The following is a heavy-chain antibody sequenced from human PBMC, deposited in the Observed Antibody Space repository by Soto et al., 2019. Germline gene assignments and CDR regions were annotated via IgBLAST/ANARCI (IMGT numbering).Heavy chain of an antibody. V-gene: IGHV3-23*01. J-gene: IGHJ4*02. CDR1: GFTFSTYA. CDR3: AKAQYGVHEFSLNFDS. Sequence: GSLRLSCTASGFTFSTYAMTWVRQAPGKGLEWVSVISGGGGSAYYADSVKGRFTISRDNFKSTLSLRMDSLRAEDTAVYYCAKAQYGVHEFSLNFDSWGQGTLVTVSS. D-gene: IGHD4-17*01. CDR2: ISGGGGSA.